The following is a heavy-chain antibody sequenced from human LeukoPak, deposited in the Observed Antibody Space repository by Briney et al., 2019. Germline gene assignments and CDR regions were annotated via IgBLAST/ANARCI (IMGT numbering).Heavy chain of an antibody. Sequence: GASVKVSCKASGYTFTGYYMHWVRQAPGQGVEWMGWINPNSGGTNYAQKFQGRVTMTRDTSISTAYMELSRLRSDGTAVYYCARIGIRRQKTNFDYWGQGTLVTVSS. CDR1: GYTFTGYY. J-gene: IGHJ4*02. V-gene: IGHV1-2*02. CDR2: INPNSGGT. CDR3: ARIGIRRQKTNFDY. D-gene: IGHD1-26*01.